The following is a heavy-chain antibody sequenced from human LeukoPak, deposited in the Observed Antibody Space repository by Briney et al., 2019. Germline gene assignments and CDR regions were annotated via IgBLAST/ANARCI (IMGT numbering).Heavy chain of an antibody. Sequence: SETLSLTCIVSGGSISSGDYYWSWIRQPPGKGLEWIGYIYYSGSTNYNPSLKSRVTISVDTSKNQFSLKLSSVTAADTAVYYCARGPYYYGSRTLNNWGQGTLVTVSS. CDR2: IYYSGST. CDR3: ARGPYYYGSRTLNN. J-gene: IGHJ4*02. CDR1: GGSISSGDYY. V-gene: IGHV4-61*08. D-gene: IGHD3-10*01.